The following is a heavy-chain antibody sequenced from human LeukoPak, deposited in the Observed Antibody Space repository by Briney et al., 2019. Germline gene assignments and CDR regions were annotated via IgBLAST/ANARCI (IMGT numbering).Heavy chain of an antibody. CDR2: ISSSGASI. Sequence: PGGSLRLSCAASGFTFSEFYMAWIRQAPGKGLEWISSISSSGASIYYAGSVRGRFTISRDNAKNSVSLQMNSLRAEDTAVYYCAKDRCSNGIGCLYHYMDVWGKGTTVTISS. CDR3: AKDRCSNGIGCLYHYMDV. V-gene: IGHV3-11*04. CDR1: GFTFSEFY. D-gene: IGHD2-8*01. J-gene: IGHJ6*04.